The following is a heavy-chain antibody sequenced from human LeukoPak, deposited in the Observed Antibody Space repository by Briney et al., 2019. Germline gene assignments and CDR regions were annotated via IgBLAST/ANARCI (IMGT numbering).Heavy chain of an antibody. D-gene: IGHD3-22*01. J-gene: IGHJ4*02. V-gene: IGHV4-59*01. CDR2: IYYSGST. CDR1: GGSISTYY. CDR3: ARDRDSSGYVDY. Sequence: SETLSLTCTVSGGSISTYYWSWIRQPPGKGLEWIGYIYYSGSTNYSPSLKSRVTISVDTSKNQFSLKLSSVTAADTAVYYCARDRDSSGYVDYWGQGTLVTVSS.